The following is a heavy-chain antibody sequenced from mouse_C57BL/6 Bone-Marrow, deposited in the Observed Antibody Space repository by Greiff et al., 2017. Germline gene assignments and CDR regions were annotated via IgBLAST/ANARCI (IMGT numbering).Heavy chain of an antibody. V-gene: IGHV14-3*01. D-gene: IGHD1-1*01. CDR2: IDPANGNT. Sequence: EVQLQQSVAELVRPGASVKLSCTASGFNIKNTYMHWVKQRPEQGLEWIGRIDPANGNTKYAPKFQGKDTITADTSSNTAYLQLSSLTSEDTAIYYCVTHYYGSSYGAMDYWGQGTSVTVSS. CDR3: VTHYYGSSYGAMDY. J-gene: IGHJ4*01. CDR1: GFNIKNTY.